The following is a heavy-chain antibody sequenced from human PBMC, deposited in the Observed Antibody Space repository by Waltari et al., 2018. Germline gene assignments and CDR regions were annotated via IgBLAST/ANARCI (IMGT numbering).Heavy chain of an antibody. J-gene: IGHJ4*02. V-gene: IGHV3-7*04. Sequence: EVQLVASGGGLVQPGGSLRLPCAASGFTFSNFWMSWARQAPGKGLEWVANINQDGSGEYYVDSVKGRFTISRDNAKNSLYLQMNSLRAEDTAVYYCQRGDYWGQGTLVTVSS. CDR1: GFTFSNFW. CDR2: INQDGSGE. CDR3: QRGDY.